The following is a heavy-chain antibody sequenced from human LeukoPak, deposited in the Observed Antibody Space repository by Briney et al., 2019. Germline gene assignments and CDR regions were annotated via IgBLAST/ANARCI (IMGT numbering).Heavy chain of an antibody. CDR2: IYYSGGT. V-gene: IGHV4-39*07. CDR3: ARGPYCSGGSCYPYYYYYYMDV. Sequence: IPSETLSLTCTVSGGSISSNGYYWAWFRQPPGKGLEWIGSIYYSGGTYYNPSLKSRVTMSVDTSKNQFSLKLSSVTAADTAVYYCARGPYCSGGSCYPYYYYYYMDVWGKGTTVTISS. J-gene: IGHJ6*03. D-gene: IGHD2-15*01. CDR1: GGSISSNGYY.